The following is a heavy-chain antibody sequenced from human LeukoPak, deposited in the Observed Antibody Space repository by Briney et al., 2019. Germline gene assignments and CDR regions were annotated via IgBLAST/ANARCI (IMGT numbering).Heavy chain of an antibody. D-gene: IGHD6-13*01. CDR3: ARGPYKAAATDY. J-gene: IGHJ4*02. V-gene: IGHV1-2*02. CDR1: GYTFTSYY. CDR2: INPNSGGT. Sequence: ASVKVSCKASGYTFTSYYMHWVRQAPGQGLEWMGWINPNSGGTNYAQKFQGRVTMTRDTSISTAYMELSRLRSDDTAVYYCARGPYKAAATDYWGQGTLVTVSS.